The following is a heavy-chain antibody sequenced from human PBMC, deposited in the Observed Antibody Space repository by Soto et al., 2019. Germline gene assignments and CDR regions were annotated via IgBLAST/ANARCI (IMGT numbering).Heavy chain of an antibody. CDR1: GYRFSSSW. CDR3: ARRYCSSTSCFTDYYYGMDV. Sequence: PGESLKISCQGTGYRFSSSWIGWVRQKPGKGLEWLGNVYPSDSDVRYSPAFEGQVTISADKSISTAYLQWSSLKASDTAMCYCARRYCSSTSCFTDYYYGMDVWGQGTTVTVSS. V-gene: IGHV5-51*01. D-gene: IGHD2-2*02. J-gene: IGHJ6*02. CDR2: VYPSDSDV.